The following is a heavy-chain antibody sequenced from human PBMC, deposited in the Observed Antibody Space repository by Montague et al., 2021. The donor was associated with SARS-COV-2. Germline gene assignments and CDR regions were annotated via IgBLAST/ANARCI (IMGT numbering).Heavy chain of an antibody. V-gene: IGHV3-48*04. J-gene: IGHJ3*01. CDR2: ISSSTNII. CDR1: GFTFSSYG. Sequence: SLRLSCAASGFTFSSYGVNWVRQAPGKGREWISYISSSTNIIYYADSVKGRFTISRDNARNSLYLQMNSLRVDDTAVYYCAKDLVLRVARPDGIDVWGQGTVVTVSS. D-gene: IGHD6-6*01. CDR3: AKDLVLRVARPDGIDV.